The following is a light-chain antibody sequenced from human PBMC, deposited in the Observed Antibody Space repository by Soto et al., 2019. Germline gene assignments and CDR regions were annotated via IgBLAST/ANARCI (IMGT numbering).Light chain of an antibody. V-gene: IGLV1-40*01. J-gene: IGLJ2*01. CDR2: GNS. CDR3: QSYDSSLSGSV. Sequence: HSVLTQPPSVSGAPGQRVTISCTGSSSNIGAGYDVHWYQQLPGTAPKLLIYGNSNRPSGVRDRFSGSKSGTSASLAITGLQAEDEADYYCQSYDSSLSGSVFGGGTKLTVL. CDR1: SSNIGAGYD.